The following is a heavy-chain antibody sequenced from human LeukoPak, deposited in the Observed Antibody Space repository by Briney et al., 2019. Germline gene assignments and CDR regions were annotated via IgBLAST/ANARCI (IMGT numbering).Heavy chain of an antibody. Sequence: ASVKVSCKASGYAFTSYYMHWVRQAPGQGLEWMGIINPSGGSTSYAQKFQGRVTMTRDTSTSTVYMELSSLRSEDTAVYYCARVHKWGSSGYYRSNWFDPWGQGTLVTVSS. J-gene: IGHJ5*02. CDR1: GYAFTSYY. CDR2: INPSGGST. V-gene: IGHV1-46*01. CDR3: ARVHKWGSSGYYRSNWFDP. D-gene: IGHD3-22*01.